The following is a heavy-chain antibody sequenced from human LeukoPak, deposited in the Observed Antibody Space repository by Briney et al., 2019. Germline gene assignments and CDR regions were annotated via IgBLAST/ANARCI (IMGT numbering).Heavy chain of an antibody. D-gene: IGHD3-22*01. Sequence: SGPALVKPTQTLTLTCTFSGFSLSTLGMRVSWIRQPPGKALEWLARIDWDDDKFCSTSLKTRLTISKDASKNQVVLTMTNMDPVDTATYYCARMLYSYASSGYYYDYWGQGTLVTVSS. CDR2: IDWDDDK. J-gene: IGHJ4*02. CDR1: GFSLSTLGMR. V-gene: IGHV2-70*04. CDR3: ARMLYSYASSGYYYDY.